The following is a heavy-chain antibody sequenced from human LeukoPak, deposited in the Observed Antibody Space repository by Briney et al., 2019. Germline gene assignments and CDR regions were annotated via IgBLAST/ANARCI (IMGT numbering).Heavy chain of an antibody. D-gene: IGHD3-22*01. CDR2: IYYSGST. CDR1: GGSISSYY. V-gene: IGHV4-59*12. J-gene: IGHJ4*02. Sequence: SETLSLTCTVSGGSISSYYWSWIRQPPGKGLEWIGYIYYSGSTNYNPSLQSRVTISVDTSKNQFSLKLSSVTAADTAVYYCARAGYDSSGYFSFDYWGQGTLVTVSS. CDR3: ARAGYDSSGYFSFDY.